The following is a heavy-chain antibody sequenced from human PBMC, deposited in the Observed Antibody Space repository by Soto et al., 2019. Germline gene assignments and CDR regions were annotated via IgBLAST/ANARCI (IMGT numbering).Heavy chain of an antibody. V-gene: IGHV2-5*01. CDR3: AHRGYGNYPRDNWFAP. J-gene: IGHJ5*02. CDR2: IYWNDDT. Sequence: QITLKESGPTLVKPTQTLTLTCTFSGFSLTTAGAGVGWIRQPPGKALEWLALIYWNDDTRYSPSLKSRLTITKDTSKNQVVLRMTNMYPVDTATYYCAHRGYGNYPRDNWFAPWGQGSLVIVSS. CDR1: GFSLTTAGAG. D-gene: IGHD4-17*01.